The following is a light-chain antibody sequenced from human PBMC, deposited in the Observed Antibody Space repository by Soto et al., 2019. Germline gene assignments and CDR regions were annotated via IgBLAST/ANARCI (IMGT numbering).Light chain of an antibody. CDR3: SSYTSSITPYV. Sequence: QSVLTQPASVSGSPGQSITISCTGTITDIGAYNYVSWYQQHPGKAPKLLIYGVSSWPSGVSNRFSGSKSGNAAYLTISGLQADDEAEYYCSSYTSSITPYVFGTGTKLTVL. CDR2: GVS. J-gene: IGLJ1*01. CDR1: ITDIGAYNY. V-gene: IGLV2-14*01.